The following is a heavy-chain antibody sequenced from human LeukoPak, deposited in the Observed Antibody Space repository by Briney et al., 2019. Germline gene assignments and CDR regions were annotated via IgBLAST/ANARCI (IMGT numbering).Heavy chain of an antibody. V-gene: IGHV4-59*08. CDR3: ARRTVTNGWFRIDY. Sequence: SETLSLTCSVSGGSISTYYWSWIRQPPGKGLEWIGYIYYNGATDYNPSLKSRVTISVDTSKNEFSLKLSSVTAADTALYYCARRTVTNGWFRIDYWGQGSLVIVSS. CDR2: IYYNGAT. J-gene: IGHJ4*02. D-gene: IGHD6-19*01. CDR1: GGSISTYY.